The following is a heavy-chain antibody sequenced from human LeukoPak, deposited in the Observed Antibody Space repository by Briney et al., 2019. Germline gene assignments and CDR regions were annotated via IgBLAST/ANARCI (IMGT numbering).Heavy chain of an antibody. CDR1: GDSISRSGFY. Sequence: PSETLSLTCTVSGDSISRSGFYWSWIRQHPGTGLEWIAYIHYIGNTYYNPSLEGRVTMSVDTSSNQFSLSVASVTAADTAFYYCARVRDDFFFDFWGQGLLVTVSS. J-gene: IGHJ4*02. CDR3: ARVRDDFFFDF. D-gene: IGHD3-3*01. V-gene: IGHV4-31*03. CDR2: IHYIGNT.